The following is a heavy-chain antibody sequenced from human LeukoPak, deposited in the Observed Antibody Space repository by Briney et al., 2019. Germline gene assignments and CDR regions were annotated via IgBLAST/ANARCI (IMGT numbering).Heavy chain of an antibody. CDR2: IIPIFGTA. CDR1: GGTFSSYA. CDR3: ARNSPGLVATIPKSYYYYGMDV. V-gene: IGHV1-69*01. J-gene: IGHJ6*04. D-gene: IGHD5-12*01. Sequence: SVKVSCKAFGGTFSSYAISWVRQAPGQGLEWMGGIIPIFGTANYAQKFQGRVTITADESTSTAYMELSSLRSEDTAVYYCARNSPGLVATIPKSYYYYGMDVWGKGTTVTVSS.